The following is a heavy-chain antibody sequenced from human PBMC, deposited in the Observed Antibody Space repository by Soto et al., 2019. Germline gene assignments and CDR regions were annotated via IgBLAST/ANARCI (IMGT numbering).Heavy chain of an antibody. J-gene: IGHJ4*02. Sequence: EVQLVQSGGGLVKPGESLRLSCATSGFTFSTYNMNWVRQAPGKGLEWVSSISSSSDYIYYADSLKGRFTVSRDNAKNSLYLQMNSLSAEETAVYDCARDQLVDYWGQGTRVTVSS. CDR2: ISSSSDYI. CDR3: ARDQLVDY. CDR1: GFTFSTYN. D-gene: IGHD6-13*01. V-gene: IGHV3-21*06.